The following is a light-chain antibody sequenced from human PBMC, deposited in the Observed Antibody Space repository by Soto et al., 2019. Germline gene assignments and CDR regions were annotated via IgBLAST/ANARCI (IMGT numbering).Light chain of an antibody. Sequence: SYELTQPPSVSVAPGRTATISCGGNNVETKSVHWFQQRPGQAPLLVIYDDSDRPSGIPDRFSGSKSGNTATLTISRVEAGDEADYYCQVWDSSSYHQVFGGGTKLTVL. CDR2: DDS. J-gene: IGLJ2*01. CDR1: NVETKS. CDR3: QVWDSSSYHQV. V-gene: IGLV3-21*02.